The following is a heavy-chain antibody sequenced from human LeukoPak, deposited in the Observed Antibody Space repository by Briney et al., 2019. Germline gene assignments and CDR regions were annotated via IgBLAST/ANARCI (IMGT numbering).Heavy chain of an antibody. CDR1: GFTFSSYS. CDR3: ARVGSGSYQKTIDY. D-gene: IGHD3-10*01. V-gene: IGHV3-21*01. Sequence: GGSLRLSCATSGFTFSSYSMKWVRQAPGEGLEWVSSISSCSSYIFYADSVKGRFTISRDNAKNALYLQMNSLSAEDTAVYYCARVGSGSYQKTIDYGGQGTLVTVSS. J-gene: IGHJ4*02. CDR2: ISSCSSYI.